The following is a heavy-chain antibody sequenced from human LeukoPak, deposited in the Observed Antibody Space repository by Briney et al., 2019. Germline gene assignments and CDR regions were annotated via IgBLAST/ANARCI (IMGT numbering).Heavy chain of an antibody. D-gene: IGHD6-19*01. Sequence: GGSLRLSCAASGFTFDDYGMSWVRQAPGKGLEWVSGINWNGGSTVYADSVKGRFTISRDNAKNSLYLQMNSLRAEDTALYYCARDRPQTPMAVAGDFDYWGQGTLVTVSS. CDR1: GFTFDDYG. CDR2: INWNGGST. J-gene: IGHJ4*02. V-gene: IGHV3-20*04. CDR3: ARDRPQTPMAVAGDFDY.